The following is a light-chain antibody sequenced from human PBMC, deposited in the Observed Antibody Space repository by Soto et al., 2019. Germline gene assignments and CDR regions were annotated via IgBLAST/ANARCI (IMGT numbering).Light chain of an antibody. CDR2: EVS. CDR3: SSYTSSSVDYV. V-gene: IGLV2-14*01. Sequence: QSALTQPASVSGSPGQSITISCTGTSSDVGGYNYVSWYQQHPGKAPKLMIYEVSNRPSGVSNRFSGSKSGNTASLIISGLQAEDEADYDCSSYTSSSVDYVFGTGTKLTVL. CDR1: SSDVGGYNY. J-gene: IGLJ1*01.